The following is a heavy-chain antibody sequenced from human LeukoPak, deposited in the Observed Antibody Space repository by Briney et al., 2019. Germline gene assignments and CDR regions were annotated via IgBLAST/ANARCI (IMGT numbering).Heavy chain of an antibody. D-gene: IGHD1-26*01. Sequence: PGGSLRLSCAASGFTFSSYAMSWVRQAPGKGLEWVSAISGSGGSTYYADSVKGRFTISRDNSKNTLYLQMNSLRAEDTAVYYCAKDNPKYSGSCPGGFDYWGQGTLVTVSS. CDR3: AKDNPKYSGSCPGGFDY. V-gene: IGHV3-23*01. CDR1: GFTFSSYA. J-gene: IGHJ4*02. CDR2: ISGSGGST.